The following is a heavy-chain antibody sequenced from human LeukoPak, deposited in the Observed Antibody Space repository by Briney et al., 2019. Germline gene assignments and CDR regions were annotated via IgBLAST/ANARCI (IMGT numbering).Heavy chain of an antibody. CDR1: GFTFSSYS. D-gene: IGHD4/OR15-4a*01. CDR3: ARSPRDYGGF. J-gene: IGHJ4*02. V-gene: IGHV3-21*01. CDR2: ISSSSSYI. Sequence: GGPLRLSCAASGFTFSSYSMSWVRQAPGKGLEWVSSISSSSSYIYYADSVKGRFTISRDNAKNSLYLQMNSLRAEDTAVYYCARSPRDYGGFWGQGTLVTVSS.